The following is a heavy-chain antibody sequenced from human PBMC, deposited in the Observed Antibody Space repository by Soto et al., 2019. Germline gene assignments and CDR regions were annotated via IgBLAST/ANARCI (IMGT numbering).Heavy chain of an antibody. Sequence: SETLSLTCTVSGGSISSGGYYWSWIRQHPGKGLEWIGYIYYSGSTYYNPSLKSRVTISVDTSKNQFSLKLSSVTAADTAVYYCARGWEYYDFWSGSFDYWGQGTLVTVSS. CDR3: ARGWEYYDFWSGSFDY. V-gene: IGHV4-31*03. J-gene: IGHJ4*02. D-gene: IGHD3-3*01. CDR2: IYYSGST. CDR1: GGSISSGGYY.